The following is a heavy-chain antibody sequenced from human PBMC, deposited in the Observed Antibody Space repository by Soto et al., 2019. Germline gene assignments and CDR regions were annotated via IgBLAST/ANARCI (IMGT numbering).Heavy chain of an antibody. V-gene: IGHV4-59*01. D-gene: IGHD2-15*01. CDR3: AASRYCSGGSCYSTRFYYYYGMDV. J-gene: IGHJ6*02. CDR2: IYYSGST. Sequence: PSETLSLTCTVSGGSISSYYWSWIRQPPGKGLEWIGYIYYSGSTNYNPSLKSRVTISVDTSENQFSLKLSSVTAADTAVYYCAASRYCSGGSCYSTRFYYYYGMDVWGQGTTVTVSS. CDR1: GGSISSYY.